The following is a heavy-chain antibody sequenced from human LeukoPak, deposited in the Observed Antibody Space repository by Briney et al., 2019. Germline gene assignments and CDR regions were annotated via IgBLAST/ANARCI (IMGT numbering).Heavy chain of an antibody. V-gene: IGHV3-7*01. CDR2: IKQTGTGR. D-gene: IGHD2-8*01. CDR1: GITFSDHW. Sequence: GGSLRLSCEASGITFSDHWMSWVRQAPGKGLEWVANIKQTGTGRSYEDSVKGRFTISRDNARNSLFLQMSSLRAEDTAVYYCADPGVGYWGQGTLVTVSS. J-gene: IGHJ4*02. CDR3: ADPGVGY.